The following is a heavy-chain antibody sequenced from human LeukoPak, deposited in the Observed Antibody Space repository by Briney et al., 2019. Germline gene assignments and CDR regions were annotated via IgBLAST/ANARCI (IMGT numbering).Heavy chain of an antibody. D-gene: IGHD3-10*01. CDR3: ARDAAHYNSGSYREFDY. CDR2: ISAYKGNT. J-gene: IGHJ4*02. V-gene: IGHV1-18*01. Sequence: ASVKVSCKASGYTFTSYGNTWVRQAPGQGVEWMGWISAYKGNTNYAQKLQGRVTMTTDTSTSTAYMELRSLRSDDTAVYYCARDAAHYNSGSYREFDYWGQGTLVTVSS. CDR1: GYTFTSYG.